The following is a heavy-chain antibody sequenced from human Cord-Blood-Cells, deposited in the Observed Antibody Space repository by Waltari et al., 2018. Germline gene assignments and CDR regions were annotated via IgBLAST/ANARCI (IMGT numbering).Heavy chain of an antibody. V-gene: IGHV4-4*07. D-gene: IGHD3-3*01. J-gene: IGHJ3*02. CDR3: ASSPLGGYDFWSGYYAFDI. CDR2: IYTSGST. Sequence: QVQLQESGPGLVKPSETLSLTCTVSGGSISSYYWSWIRQPAGKGLEWIGRIYTSGSTNYNPSLKSRVTRSVDTSKNQFSLKLSAVTAADTAVYYCASSPLGGYDFWSGYYAFDIWGQGTMVTVSS. CDR1: GGSISSYY.